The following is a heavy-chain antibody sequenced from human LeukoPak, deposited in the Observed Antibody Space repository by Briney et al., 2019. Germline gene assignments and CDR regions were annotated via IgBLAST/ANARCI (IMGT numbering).Heavy chain of an antibody. D-gene: IGHD6-19*01. CDR3: ARSSKTQWLSPGDGFDI. CDR1: GGPFSGYY. J-gene: IGHJ3*02. Sequence: SETLSLTCAVCGGPFSGYYWSWIRQPPGKGLEWIGEINHSGSTNYNPSLRSRVTISVDTSKNQFSLKFTSMTAADTAVYYCARSSKTQWLSPGDGFDIWGRGTLVTVSS. V-gene: IGHV4-34*01. CDR2: INHSGST.